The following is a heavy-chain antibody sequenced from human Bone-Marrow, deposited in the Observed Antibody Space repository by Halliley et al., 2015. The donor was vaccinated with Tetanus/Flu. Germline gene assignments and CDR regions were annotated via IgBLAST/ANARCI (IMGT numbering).Heavy chain of an antibody. J-gene: IGHJ5*02. CDR3: ARDRGFCRSASCFTLDPGGWFDP. CDR2: INYSGRT. CDR1: GGSVTSGGPY. Sequence: TLSLTCAVSGGSVTSGGPYWTWIRQPPGKGLEWIGHINYSGRTYYRPSLKSRLAISIDPSKNEFSLRLTSVTAADTAVYYCARDRGFCRSASCFTLDPGGWFDPWGQGTLFTVSS. D-gene: IGHD3-10*01. V-gene: IGHV4-30-4*01.